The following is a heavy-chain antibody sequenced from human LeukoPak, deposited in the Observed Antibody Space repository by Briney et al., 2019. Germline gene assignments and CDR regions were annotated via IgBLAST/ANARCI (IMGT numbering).Heavy chain of an antibody. J-gene: IGHJ5*02. V-gene: IGHV3-15*01. CDR2: IKSKTDGGTT. D-gene: IGHD3-10*01. CDR3: TTDPARGVIQFGNWFDP. CDR1: GFTFNYAW. Sequence: PGGSLRLSCAASGFTFNYAWMNWVRQAPGKGLEWVGRIKSKTDGGTTDYAAPVKGRFTISRDDSKNMVYLQMTSLKTEDTAVYYCTTDPARGVIQFGNWFDPWGQGTLVTVSS.